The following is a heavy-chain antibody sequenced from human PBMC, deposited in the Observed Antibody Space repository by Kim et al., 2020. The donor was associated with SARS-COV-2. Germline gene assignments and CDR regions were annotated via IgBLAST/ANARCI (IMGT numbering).Heavy chain of an antibody. Sequence: GGSLRLSCAASGFTFSDYAINWVRQAPGKGLEWVAAITNDGTHTDYADSVKGRFSLSRDNFKNTLHLQMNNLGAEDTALYYCAKGRGTRYHLLWWHWGRGPFVTVSS. CDR2: ITNDGTHT. CDR3: AKGRGTRYHLLWWH. V-gene: IGHV3-30*18. D-gene: IGHD5-18*01. J-gene: IGHJ4*02. CDR1: GFTFSDYA.